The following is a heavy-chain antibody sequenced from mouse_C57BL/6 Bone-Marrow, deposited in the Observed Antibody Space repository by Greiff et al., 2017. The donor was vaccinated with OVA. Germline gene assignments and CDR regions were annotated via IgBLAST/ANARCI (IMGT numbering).Heavy chain of an antibody. D-gene: IGHD4-1*01. J-gene: IGHJ3*01. CDR2: ITNSGET. CDR1: GFPITSGYY. CDR3: AGELAWFAY. V-gene: IGHV12-3*01. Sequence: VQLQQSGPGLVKPSQSLFLTCSITGFPITSGYYWIWIRQSPGKPLEWMGYITNSGETFYNPSLQSPISITRETSKNQFFLQCTSVATEDTAMYYCAGELAWFAYWGQGTLVTVSA.